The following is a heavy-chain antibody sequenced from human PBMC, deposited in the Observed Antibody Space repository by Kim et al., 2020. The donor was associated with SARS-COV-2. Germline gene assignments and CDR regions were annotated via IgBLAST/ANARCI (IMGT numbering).Heavy chain of an antibody. Sequence: SETLSLTCTVSGDSVRSERHHWGWIRQPPGKGLEWIGSMFYSGTTYYNPSLKSRVTISVDTSKNQFSLKLSSVTVADTAIYFCARHVYGATYTALSWGQGTLVTVSS. CDR2: MFYSGTT. J-gene: IGHJ5*02. D-gene: IGHD2-8*01. CDR3: ARHVYGATYTALS. V-gene: IGHV4-39*01. CDR1: GDSVRSERHH.